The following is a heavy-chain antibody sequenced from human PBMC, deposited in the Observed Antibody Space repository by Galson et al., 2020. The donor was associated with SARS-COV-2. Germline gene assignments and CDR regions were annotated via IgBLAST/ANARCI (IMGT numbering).Heavy chain of an antibody. J-gene: IGHJ6*03. V-gene: IGHV1-18*04. CDR3: ARWGEVSTDDYMDV. CDR2: ISFYNGNT. D-gene: IGHD1-1*01. CDR1: GYTFSDYV. Sequence: ASVKVSCETFGYTFSDYVITWVRQAPGQGLEWVGWISFYNGNTNYAQKLQGRVTMTTDTSTSTAYMELRSLRSDDTAIYYCARWGEVSTDDYMDVWGKGTTVTVSS.